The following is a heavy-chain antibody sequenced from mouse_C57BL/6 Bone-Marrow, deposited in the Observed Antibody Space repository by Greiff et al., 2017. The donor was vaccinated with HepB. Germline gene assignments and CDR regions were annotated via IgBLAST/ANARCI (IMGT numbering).Heavy chain of an antibody. CDR2: IYPGSGST. D-gene: IGHD1-1*01. CDR3: ARSFYGSTFAY. V-gene: IGHV1-55*01. CDR1: GYTFTSYW. J-gene: IGHJ3*01. Sequence: QVQLQQPGAELVKPGASVKMCKASGYTFTSYWITWVKQRPGQGLEWIGDIYPGSGSTNYNEKFKSKATLTVDTSSSTAYMQLSSLTSEDSAVYYCARSFYGSTFAYWGQGTLVTVSA.